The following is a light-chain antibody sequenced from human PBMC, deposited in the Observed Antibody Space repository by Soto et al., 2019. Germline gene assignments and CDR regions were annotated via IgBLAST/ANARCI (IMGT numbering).Light chain of an antibody. CDR2: DAS. J-gene: IGKJ1*01. CDR1: QNIDMY. V-gene: IGKV1-5*01. Sequence: DIQMTQSPSSLSASVGDTVTITCRASQNIDMYLNWYQQRPGKAPKVLIYDASRLAGGVPSRFSGSESGTEFTLTIGSLQPDDFATYFCQQYYNYSTFGQGTKVDIK. CDR3: QQYYNYST.